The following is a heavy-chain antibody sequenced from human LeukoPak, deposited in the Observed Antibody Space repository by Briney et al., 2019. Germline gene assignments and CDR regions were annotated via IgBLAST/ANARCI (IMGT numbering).Heavy chain of an antibody. D-gene: IGHD2-2*01. CDR2: INPSGGST. CDR3: ARDLGSTTYYFDY. CDR1: GYTFTSYY. V-gene: IGHV1-46*01. J-gene: IGHJ4*02. Sequence: SVKVSCKASGYTFTSYYMNWVRQAPGQGLEWMGIINPSGGSTTYAQKFQGRVTMTSDTSTSTVYMELSSLRSEDTAVYYCARDLGSTTYYFDYWGQGTLVTVSS.